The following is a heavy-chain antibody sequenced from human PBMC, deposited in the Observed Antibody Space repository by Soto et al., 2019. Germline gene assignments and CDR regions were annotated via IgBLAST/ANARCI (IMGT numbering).Heavy chain of an antibody. J-gene: IGHJ6*02. CDR3: AKVRYSSPMGYYHGMDV. D-gene: IGHD6-19*01. V-gene: IGHV1-69*13. CDR2: IIPIFGTA. CDR1: RVAFSKFI. Sequence: SVKVSCKASRVAFSKFIVTWVRQAPGLGLEWVGGIIPIFGTANYAQKFQGRVTITADESTSTSYMEVNNLRSEDTAVYYCAKVRYSSPMGYYHGMDVWGQGTTVTVSS.